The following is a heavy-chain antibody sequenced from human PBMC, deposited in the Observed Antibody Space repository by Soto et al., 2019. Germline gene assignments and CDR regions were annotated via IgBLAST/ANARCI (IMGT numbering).Heavy chain of an antibody. CDR3: ARMGRAYYDSSGYYDDY. D-gene: IGHD3-22*01. V-gene: IGHV3-33*01. J-gene: IGHJ4*02. CDR1: GFTFSSYG. CDR2: IWYDGSNK. Sequence: GGSLRLSCAASGFTFSSYGMHWVRQAPGKGLEWVAVIWYDGSNKYYADSVKGRFTISRDNSKNTLYLQMNSLRAEDTAVYYCARMGRAYYDSSGYYDDYWGQGTLVTVSS.